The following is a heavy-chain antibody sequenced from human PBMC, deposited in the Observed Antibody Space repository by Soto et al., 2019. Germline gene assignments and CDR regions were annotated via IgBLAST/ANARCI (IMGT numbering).Heavy chain of an antibody. CDR3: AKQRGSSWYGDFDY. CDR1: GFTFSSYA. CDR2: ISGSGGST. Sequence: PGGSLRLSCAASGFTFSSYAMSWVRQAPGKGLEWVSAISGSGGSTYYADSVKGRFTISRDDSKNTLYLQMNSLRAEDTAVYYCAKQRGSSWYGDFDYWGQGTLVTVS. D-gene: IGHD6-13*01. V-gene: IGHV3-23*01. J-gene: IGHJ4*02.